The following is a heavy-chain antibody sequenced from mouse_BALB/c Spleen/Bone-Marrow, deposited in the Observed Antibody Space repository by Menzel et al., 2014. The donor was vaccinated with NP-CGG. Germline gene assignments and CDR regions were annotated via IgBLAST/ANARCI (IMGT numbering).Heavy chain of an antibody. Sequence: EVKLQESGPELVKPGASVKISCKASGYTFSDYNIHWVKQSHGKSLEWIGNIYPYNGGTGYNQKFKRKAILTVDNSSSTAYMELRSLTSEDSAVYHCARGWLLSWFAYWGQGTLVTVSA. CDR3: ARGWLLSWFAY. J-gene: IGHJ3*01. CDR2: IYPYNGGT. V-gene: IGHV1S29*02. D-gene: IGHD2-3*01. CDR1: GYTFSDYN.